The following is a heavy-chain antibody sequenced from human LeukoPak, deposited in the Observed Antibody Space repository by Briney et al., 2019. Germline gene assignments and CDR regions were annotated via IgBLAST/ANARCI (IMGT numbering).Heavy chain of an antibody. D-gene: IGHD3-3*01. CDR3: ARRDFTDDFDY. J-gene: IGHJ4*02. CDR1: GGSISSYY. V-gene: IGHV4-59*08. CDR2: IYYSGST. Sequence: SETLSLTCTVSGGSISSYYWSLIRQPPGKGLEWIGYIYYSGSTNYNPSLKSRVTISVDTSKNQFSLKLSSVTAADTAVYYCARRDFTDDFDYWGQGTLVTVSS.